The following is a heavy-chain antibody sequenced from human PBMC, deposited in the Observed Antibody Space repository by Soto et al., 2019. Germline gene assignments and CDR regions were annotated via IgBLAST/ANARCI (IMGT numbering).Heavy chain of an antibody. V-gene: IGHV3-33*01. CDR1: GFTFSSYG. D-gene: IGHD2-2*02. J-gene: IGHJ6*02. CDR3: ARGGYCSSTSCYTYYYYGMDV. Sequence: QVQLVESGGGVVQPGRSLRLSCAASGFTFSSYGMHWVRQAPGKGLEWVAVIWYDGSNKYYVDSVKGRFTISRDNSKNTLYLQMHSLRAEDTAVYYCARGGYCSSTSCYTYYYYGMDVWGQGTTVTVSS. CDR2: IWYDGSNK.